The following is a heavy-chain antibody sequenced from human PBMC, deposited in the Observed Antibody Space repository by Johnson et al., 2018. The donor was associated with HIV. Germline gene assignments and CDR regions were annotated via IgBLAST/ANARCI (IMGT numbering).Heavy chain of an antibody. D-gene: IGHD6-13*01. CDR3: AKDEAQTLASAGRDAFDF. CDR1: GLTFSYYG. Sequence: QVHLVESGGGVVQPGGSLRLSCAAFGLTFSYYGMHWVRQAPGTGLEWVAFIRYDGDNKYYGDSVKGRFTISRDNSKDTLYLQMNGLRPEDTAVYYCAKDEAQTLASAGRDAFDFWGQGTMVTVS. J-gene: IGHJ3*01. CDR2: IRYDGDNK. V-gene: IGHV3-30*02.